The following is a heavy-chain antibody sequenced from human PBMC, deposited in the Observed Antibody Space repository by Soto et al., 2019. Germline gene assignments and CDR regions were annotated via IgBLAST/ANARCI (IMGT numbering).Heavy chain of an antibody. CDR1: GASISSGGYS. Sequence: PSETLSLTCAVSGASISSGGYSWSWIRQPPGKGLEWIGYIYHSGSTYYNPSLKSRVTISVDRSKNQFSLKLSSVTAADTAVYYCARSYSSPRDDWFGPWGQGTLVTVSS. D-gene: IGHD6-13*01. CDR3: ARSYSSPRDDWFGP. CDR2: IYHSGST. V-gene: IGHV4-30-2*01. J-gene: IGHJ5*02.